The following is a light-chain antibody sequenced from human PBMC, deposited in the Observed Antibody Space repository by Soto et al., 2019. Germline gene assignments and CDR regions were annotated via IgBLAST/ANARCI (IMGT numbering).Light chain of an antibody. CDR2: AAF. J-gene: IGKJ5*01. CDR3: QQYTDHPT. V-gene: IGKV1-16*01. CDR1: QGIRNF. Sequence: DIPMTQSPSSLSASIGDRVTITCRASQGIRNFLAWFQQKPGKAPKSLIYAAFTLQSGVPTRFSGSGSGTDFNLTSSGLQPEDFGTYYCQQYTDHPTFGQGTRLELK.